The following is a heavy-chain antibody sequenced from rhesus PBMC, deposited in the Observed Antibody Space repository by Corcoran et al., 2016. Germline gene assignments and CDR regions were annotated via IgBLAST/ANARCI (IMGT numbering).Heavy chain of an antibody. Sequence: QLQMQESGPGLVKPSETLSVTCAVSGGSISSSYWSWIRQAPGKGLEWIGYIYGSGSSTNYNPSLKRRGTRSVGTYKNQLLLKLSSVTTADTAVYYCARGVDYVRNYGLDSWGQGVVVTVSS. CDR2: IYGSGSST. D-gene: IGHD4-29*01. CDR1: GGSISSSY. CDR3: ARGVDYVRNYGLDS. J-gene: IGHJ6*01. V-gene: IGHV4-169*01.